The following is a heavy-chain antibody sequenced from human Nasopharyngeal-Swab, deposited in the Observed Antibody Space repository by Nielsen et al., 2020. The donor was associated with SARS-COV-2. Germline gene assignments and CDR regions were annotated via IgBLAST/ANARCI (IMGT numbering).Heavy chain of an antibody. CDR1: GYTFTTSY. J-gene: IGHJ6*03. D-gene: IGHD3-22*01. Sequence: GGSLRLSCAASGYTFTTSYMHWVRQAPGQGLEWMGIINPSGGSTNYAQKFQGRVTMTRDTSTSTVYMELSSLRSEDTAVYYCARHSSLLMDVWGKGTTVTVSS. CDR3: ARHSSLLMDV. CDR2: INPSGGST. V-gene: IGHV1-46*01.